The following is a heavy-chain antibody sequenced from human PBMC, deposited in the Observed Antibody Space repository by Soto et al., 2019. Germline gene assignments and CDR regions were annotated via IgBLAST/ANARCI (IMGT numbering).Heavy chain of an antibody. J-gene: IGHJ6*02. CDR2: IKQGGNEK. CDR3: VGALTYEVPYYYYYGMDV. V-gene: IGHV3-7*01. Sequence: PGGSLRLSCAASGFSFSTYLMSWVRQAPGKGLEWVANIKQGGNEKFYVDSVKGRFTISRDNDKKSLYLQMDSLRVEDTAVYYCVGALTYEVPYYYYYGMDVWGQGTTVTVSS. D-gene: IGHD3-16*01. CDR1: GFSFSTYL.